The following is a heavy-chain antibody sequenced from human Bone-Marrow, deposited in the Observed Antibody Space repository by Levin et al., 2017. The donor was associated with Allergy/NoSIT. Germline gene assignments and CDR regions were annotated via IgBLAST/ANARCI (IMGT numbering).Heavy chain of an antibody. D-gene: IGHD2-15*01. CDR1: GFTFSVHW. J-gene: IGHJ4*02. Sequence: PGGSLRLSCAASGFTFSVHWMNWVRQTPGKGLEWVANINKDGTEEYYVDSVKGRFTISRDNAQNSLFLQMNNLRVEDTALYYCARGVSSAFDNWGQGTLVTVSS. V-gene: IGHV3-7*01. CDR2: INKDGTEE. CDR3: ARGVSSAFDN.